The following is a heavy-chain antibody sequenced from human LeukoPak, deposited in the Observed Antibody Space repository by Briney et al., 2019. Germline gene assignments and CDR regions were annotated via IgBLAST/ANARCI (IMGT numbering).Heavy chain of an antibody. D-gene: IGHD3-10*01. Sequence: PGGSLRLSCAASGFTFSSYAMSWVRQAPGKGLEWVSAISGSGGSTYYADSVKGRFAISRDNSKNTLYLQMNSLRAEDTAVYYCAKGAYGSGTMGNRFDPWGQGTLVTVSS. V-gene: IGHV3-23*01. CDR1: GFTFSSYA. CDR3: AKGAYGSGTMGNRFDP. J-gene: IGHJ5*02. CDR2: ISGSGGST.